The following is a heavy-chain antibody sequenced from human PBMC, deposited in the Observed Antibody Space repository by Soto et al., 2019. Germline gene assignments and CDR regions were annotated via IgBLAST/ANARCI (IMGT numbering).Heavy chain of an antibody. CDR2: ISAYNGNT. J-gene: IGHJ6*02. Sequence: ASVKVSCKASGYTFTSYGISWVRQAPGQGLEWMGWISAYNGNTNYAQKLQGRVTMTTDTSTSTAYMELRSLRSDDTAVYYCARGPTYYDFWSGYPPPRTYGMDVWGQGTTVTVS. D-gene: IGHD3-3*01. V-gene: IGHV1-18*01. CDR3: ARGPTYYDFWSGYPPPRTYGMDV. CDR1: GYTFTSYG.